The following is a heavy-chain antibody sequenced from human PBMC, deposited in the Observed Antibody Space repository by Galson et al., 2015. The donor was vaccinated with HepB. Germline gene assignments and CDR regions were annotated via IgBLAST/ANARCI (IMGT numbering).Heavy chain of an antibody. V-gene: IGHV3-9*01. CDR3: AKSFIVGATFHSSIAFDI. D-gene: IGHD1-26*01. J-gene: IGHJ3*02. CDR1: GFTFDDYA. CDR2: ISWNSGSI. Sequence: SLRLSCAASGFTFDDYAMHWVRQAPGKGLEWVSGISWNSGSIGYADSVKGRFTISRDNAKNSLYLQMNSLRAEDTALYYCAKSFIVGATFHSSIAFDIWGQGTMVTVSS.